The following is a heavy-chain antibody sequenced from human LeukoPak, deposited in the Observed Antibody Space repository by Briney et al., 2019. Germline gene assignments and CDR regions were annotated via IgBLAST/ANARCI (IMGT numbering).Heavy chain of an antibody. CDR3: ATAVAVAAREYFQH. Sequence: ASVKVSCKVSGYTLTELSMHWVRQAPGKGLEWMGGFDPEDGETIYAQKFQGRVTMTEDTSTDTAYMELGSLRSEDTAVYYCATAVAVAAREYFQHWGQGTLVTVSS. D-gene: IGHD6-19*01. CDR2: FDPEDGET. CDR1: GYTLTELS. V-gene: IGHV1-24*01. J-gene: IGHJ1*01.